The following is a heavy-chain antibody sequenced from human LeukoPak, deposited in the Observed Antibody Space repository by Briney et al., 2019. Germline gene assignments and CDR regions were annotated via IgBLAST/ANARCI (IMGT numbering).Heavy chain of an antibody. CDR2: IYYSGST. V-gene: IGHV4-39*02. D-gene: IGHD5-18*01. J-gene: IGHJ5*02. Sequence: PSETLSLTCTVSGGSISSSTYYWGWIRRPPGKGLEWIGSIYYSGSTYYNPSLKSRVTVSVDTSKNQFSLNLSSVTAADTAVYYCARDRDRGYSYGGWFDPWGQGTLVTVSS. CDR3: ARDRDRGYSYGGWFDP. CDR1: GGSISSSTYY.